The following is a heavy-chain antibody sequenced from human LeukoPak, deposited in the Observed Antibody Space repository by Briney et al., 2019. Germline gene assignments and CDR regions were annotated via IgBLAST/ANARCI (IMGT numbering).Heavy chain of an antibody. CDR1: GYTFTSYG. Sequence: ASVKASCKASGYTFTSYGISWVRQAPGQGLEWMGWISAYNGNTNYAQKLQGRVTMTTDTSTSTAYMELRSLRSDDTAVYYCARDRTTVTPTVVDYWGQGTLVTVSS. V-gene: IGHV1-18*01. D-gene: IGHD4-11*01. CDR2: ISAYNGNT. J-gene: IGHJ4*02. CDR3: ARDRTTVTPTVVDY.